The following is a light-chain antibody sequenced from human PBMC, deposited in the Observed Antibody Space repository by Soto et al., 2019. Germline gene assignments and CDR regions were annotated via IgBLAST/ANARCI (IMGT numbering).Light chain of an antibody. Sequence: EIVLTQSPGTLSFSPGERATLSCRASQSVTSTYLAWYQQRPGQAPRLLIYGASNRATGIPDRFSGSGSVTDFTLTISRLEPEDFAVYYCQQYGSSLYTFGQGTKLEIK. CDR3: QQYGSSLYT. CDR2: GAS. V-gene: IGKV3-20*01. J-gene: IGKJ2*01. CDR1: QSVTSTY.